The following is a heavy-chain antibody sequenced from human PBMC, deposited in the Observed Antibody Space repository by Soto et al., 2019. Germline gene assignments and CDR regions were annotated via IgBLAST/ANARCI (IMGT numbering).Heavy chain of an antibody. CDR2: VIPLLDAS. Sequence: QVQLVQSGTEVKKPGSSVKISCTASGAAFPNYTFTWVRRAPGQGLEWMGRVIPLLDASNYAEKFQDRVTITADRSTSTAYMEMSGLKSEDSAIYYCASGKSQMTQDRMGFYYYMDVWGKGTTVTVSS. CDR1: GAAFPNYT. D-gene: IGHD2-15*01. V-gene: IGHV1-69*08. J-gene: IGHJ6*03. CDR3: ASGKSQMTQDRMGFYYYMDV.